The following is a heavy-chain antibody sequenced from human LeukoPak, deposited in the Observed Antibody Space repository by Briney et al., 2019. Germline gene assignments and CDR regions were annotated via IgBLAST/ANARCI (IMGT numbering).Heavy chain of an antibody. CDR1: GGSISSGGYY. CDR2: IYHSGST. Sequence: SQTLSLTCTVSGGSISSGGYYWSWIRQPPGKGLEWIGYIYHSGSTYYNPSLKSRVTISVDRSKNQFSLKLSSVTAADTAVYYCARAGGVAAGAAWDAFDIWGQGTMVTASS. V-gene: IGHV4-30-2*01. CDR3: ARAGGVAAGAAWDAFDI. J-gene: IGHJ3*02. D-gene: IGHD6-25*01.